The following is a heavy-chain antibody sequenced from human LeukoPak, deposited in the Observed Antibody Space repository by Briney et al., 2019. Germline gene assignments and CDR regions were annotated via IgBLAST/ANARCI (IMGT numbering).Heavy chain of an antibody. J-gene: IGHJ5*02. D-gene: IGHD3-16*01. Sequence: GGSLRLSCTASGFTFSSYAMSWVRQAPGKGLEWVSAISGRDGSTNYADSVKGRFTISRDNAKNTLYLQMSSLRAEDTAVYHCARGPGGILGWFDPWGQGTLVTVSS. V-gene: IGHV3-23*01. CDR1: GFTFSSYA. CDR2: ISGRDGST. CDR3: ARGPGGILGWFDP.